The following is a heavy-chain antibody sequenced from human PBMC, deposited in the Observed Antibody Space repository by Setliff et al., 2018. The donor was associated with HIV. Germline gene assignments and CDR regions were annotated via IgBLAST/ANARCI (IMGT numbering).Heavy chain of an antibody. Sequence: SETLSLTCAVSVYSFSSSYWWGWIRQSPGKGLEWIGNIGNIYNGGSTYYNPSLKSRVTMSVDTSKNQFSLKLSSVTAVDTAVYYCARTALWFDEADWYFDLWGRGTLVTVSS. D-gene: IGHD3-10*01. CDR1: VYSFSSSYW. V-gene: IGHV4-28*01. CDR3: ARTALWFDEADWYFDL. J-gene: IGHJ2*01. CDR2: IGNIYNGGST.